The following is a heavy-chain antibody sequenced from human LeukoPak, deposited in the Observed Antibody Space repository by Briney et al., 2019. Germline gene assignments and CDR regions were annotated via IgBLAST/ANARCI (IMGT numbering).Heavy chain of an antibody. Sequence: SQTLSLTCTVSSGSISSGDYYWTWIRQPPGKGLEWIGYIYSTGSTYYNPSLRSRVTMSIDTSKNQFSLKLSSMTAADAAVYYCARARLPCFDYWGQGTLVTVSS. V-gene: IGHV4-30-4*01. D-gene: IGHD2-15*01. CDR1: SGSISSGDYY. CDR3: ARARLPCFDY. CDR2: IYSTGST. J-gene: IGHJ4*02.